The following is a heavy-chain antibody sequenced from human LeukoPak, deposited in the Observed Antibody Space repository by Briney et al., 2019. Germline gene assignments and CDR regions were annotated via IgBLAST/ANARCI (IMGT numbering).Heavy chain of an antibody. CDR2: IYYSGST. V-gene: IGHV4-59*01. D-gene: IGHD3-22*01. Sequence: SETLSLTCTVSGGFISSYYWSWIRQPPGKGLEWIGYIYYSGSTNYNPSLKSRVTISVDTSKNQFSLKLSSVTAADTAVYYCARWGGYYDSSGYPRGHAFDIWGQGTMVTVSS. CDR3: ARWGGYYDSSGYPRGHAFDI. J-gene: IGHJ3*02. CDR1: GGFISSYY.